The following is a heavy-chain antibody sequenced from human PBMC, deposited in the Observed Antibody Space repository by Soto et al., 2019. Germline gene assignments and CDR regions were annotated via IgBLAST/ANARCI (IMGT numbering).Heavy chain of an antibody. D-gene: IGHD3-10*01. CDR3: ARHLNYYYGSGSYPNFDY. J-gene: IGHJ4*02. Sequence: SETLSLTCTVSGGSISSSSYYWGWIRKPPGKGLEWIGSIYYSGSTYYNPSLKSRVTISVDTSKNQFSLKLSSVTAADTAVYYCARHLNYYYGSGSYPNFDYWGQGTLVTVSS. V-gene: IGHV4-39*01. CDR2: IYYSGST. CDR1: GGSISSSSYY.